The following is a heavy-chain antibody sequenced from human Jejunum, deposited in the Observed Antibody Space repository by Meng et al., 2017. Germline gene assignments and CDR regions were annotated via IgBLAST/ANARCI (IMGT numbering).Heavy chain of an antibody. D-gene: IGHD3-10*01. CDR2: ISSCSTI. Sequence: GGSLRLSCAASGFSFSDHSMNWVRQAPGKGLEWVSSISSCSTIYYADSVQGRFTISRDNAKNSLYLQMNSLRAEDTAVYYCAKKDKVRGVTPDNWGQGTLVTVSS. CDR1: GFSFSDHS. CDR3: AKKDKVRGVTPDN. J-gene: IGHJ4*02. V-gene: IGHV3-69-1*02.